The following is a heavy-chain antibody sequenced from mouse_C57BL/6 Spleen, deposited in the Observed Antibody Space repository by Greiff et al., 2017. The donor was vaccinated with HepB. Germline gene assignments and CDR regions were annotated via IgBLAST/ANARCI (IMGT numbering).Heavy chain of an antibody. Sequence: EVQRVESGGDLVKPGGSLKLSCAASGFTFSSYGMSWVRQTPDKRLEWVATISSGGSYTYYPDSVKGRFTISRDNAKNTLYLQMSSLKSEDTAMYYCARHDYDQGYYYAMDYWGQRTSVTVSS. V-gene: IGHV5-6*01. CDR3: ARHDYDQGYYYAMDY. D-gene: IGHD2-4*01. J-gene: IGHJ4*01. CDR2: ISSGGSYT. CDR1: GFTFSSYG.